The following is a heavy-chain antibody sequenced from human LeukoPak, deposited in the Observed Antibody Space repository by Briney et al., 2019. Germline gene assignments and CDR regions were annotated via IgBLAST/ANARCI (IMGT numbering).Heavy chain of an antibody. V-gene: IGHV1-18*01. D-gene: IGHD2-2*01. CDR3: ARGSFRYCSSTSCTHFDY. Sequence: ASVKVSCKASGYTFTSYGISWVRQAPGQGLEWMGWISAYNGNTNYAQKLQGRVTMTTDTSTSTAYMELRSLRSDDTAVYYCARGSFRYCSSTSCTHFDYWGQGTLVTVSS. CDR1: GYTFTSYG. J-gene: IGHJ4*02. CDR2: ISAYNGNT.